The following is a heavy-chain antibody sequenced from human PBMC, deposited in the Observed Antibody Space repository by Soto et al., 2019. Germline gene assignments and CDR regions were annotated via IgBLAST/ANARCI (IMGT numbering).Heavy chain of an antibody. Sequence: GSLRLSCAASGFTFSSYGMHWVRQAPGKGLEWVAVISYDGSNKYYADSVKGRFTISRDNSKNTLYLQMNSLRAEDTAVYYCAKDQVRHYYGSGSYYNSSYYYYGMDVWGQGTTVTVSS. CDR2: ISYDGSNK. CDR3: AKDQVRHYYGSGSYYNSSYYYYGMDV. J-gene: IGHJ6*02. CDR1: GFTFSSYG. D-gene: IGHD3-10*01. V-gene: IGHV3-30*18.